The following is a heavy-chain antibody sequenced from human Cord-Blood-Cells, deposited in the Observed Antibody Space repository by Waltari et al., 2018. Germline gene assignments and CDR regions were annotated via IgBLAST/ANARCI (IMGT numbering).Heavy chain of an antibody. CDR3: ARAGSSWYYYYYGMDV. J-gene: IGHJ6*02. Sequence: QVQLVQSGAEVKKPGASVKVSCKASGYTFTSYDINWVRQATGQGLDWMGWMNPNSGNTGYAQKFQGRVTMTRNTSISTAYMELSSLRSEDTAVYYCARAGSSWYYYYYGMDVWGQGTTVTVSS. CDR2: MNPNSGNT. CDR1: GYTFTSYD. V-gene: IGHV1-8*01. D-gene: IGHD6-13*01.